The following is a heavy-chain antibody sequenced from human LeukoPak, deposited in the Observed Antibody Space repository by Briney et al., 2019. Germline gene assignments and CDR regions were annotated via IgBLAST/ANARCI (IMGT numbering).Heavy chain of an antibody. CDR2: ISWNSGSI. CDR1: GFIFNNYA. V-gene: IGHV3-9*01. J-gene: IGHJ4*02. CDR3: AKDNRRHYTSGPNPDSLH. D-gene: IGHD6-19*01. Sequence: GGSLRLSCAGSGFIFNNYAMHWVRHPPGKGLEWVSGISWNSGSIDYADPVKGRFTISRDNAKNSLYLQMNSLRVEDTAFYYCAKDNRRHYTSGPNPDSLHWGQGALVTVSS.